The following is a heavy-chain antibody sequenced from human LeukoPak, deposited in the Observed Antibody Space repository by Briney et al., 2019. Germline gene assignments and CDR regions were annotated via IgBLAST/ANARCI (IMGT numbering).Heavy chain of an antibody. CDR1: GGSFSGYY. D-gene: IGHD3-22*01. Sequence: SETLSLTCAVYGGSFSGYYWSWIRQPPGKGLEWIGEINHSGSTNYNPSLKSRVTISVDTSKNQFSLKLSSVTAADTAVYYCARAPHYYDSSGYYLIAFDYWGQGTLVTVSS. CDR3: ARAPHYYDSSGYYLIAFDY. CDR2: INHSGST. J-gene: IGHJ4*02. V-gene: IGHV4-34*01.